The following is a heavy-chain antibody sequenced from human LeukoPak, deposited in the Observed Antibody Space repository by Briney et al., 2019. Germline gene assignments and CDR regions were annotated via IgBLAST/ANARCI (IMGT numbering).Heavy chain of an antibody. CDR3: ARDWNRYAY. V-gene: IGHV4-39*07. J-gene: IGHJ4*02. Sequence: SETLSLTCTVSGASISSTSYYWGWIRQPPGKGLEWIGSTYYRGTTYYNPSLKSRVTISVDTSKNQFSLQLSSVTAADTAVYYCARDWNRYAYWGQGTLVTVSS. D-gene: IGHD1-1*01. CDR2: TYYRGTT. CDR1: GASISSTSYY.